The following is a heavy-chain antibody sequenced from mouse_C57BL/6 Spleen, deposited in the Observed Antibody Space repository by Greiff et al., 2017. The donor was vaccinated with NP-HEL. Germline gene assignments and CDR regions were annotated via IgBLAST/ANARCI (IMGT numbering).Heavy chain of an antibody. D-gene: IGHD2-5*01. V-gene: IGHV5-6*01. J-gene: IGHJ2*01. CDR2: ISSGGSYT. Sequence: EVKLMESGGDLVKPGGSLKLSCAASGFTFSSYGMSWVRQTPDKRLEWVATISSGGSYTYYPDSVKGRVTISRDNAKNTLYLQMSRLKSEDTAMYYCARAYSNYFDYWGQGTTLTVSS. CDR3: ARAYSNYFDY. CDR1: GFTFSSYG.